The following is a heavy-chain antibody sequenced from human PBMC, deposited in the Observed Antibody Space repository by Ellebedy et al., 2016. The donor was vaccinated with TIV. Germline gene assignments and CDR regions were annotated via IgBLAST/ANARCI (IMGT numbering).Heavy chain of an antibody. CDR1: GGSISSSNYY. D-gene: IGHD3-10*01. CDR3: ARCGSGRYYNVPFDY. CDR2: IFYTGTT. Sequence: SETLSLXCSVSGGSISSSNYYWAWIRQPPGKGLEWIGTIFYTGTTYYNPSLKSRVTISVDTSKNEFSLKLSSVTAADTAVYYCARCGSGRYYNVPFDYWGQGTLVTVSS. V-gene: IGHV4-39*01. J-gene: IGHJ4*02.